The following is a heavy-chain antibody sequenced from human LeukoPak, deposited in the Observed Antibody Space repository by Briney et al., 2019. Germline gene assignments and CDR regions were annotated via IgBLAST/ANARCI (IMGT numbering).Heavy chain of an antibody. CDR3: ARHGTGYTRGFAY. V-gene: IGHV4-39*01. CDR2: IYYSGST. CDR1: GGSISSSSYY. Sequence: SETLSLTCTVSGGSISSSSYYWGWIRQPPGKGLEWIGSIYYSGSTYYNPSLKSRVTISVDTSKNQFSLKLSSVTAADTAVYYCARHGTGYTRGFAYWGQGTLVTVSS. J-gene: IGHJ4*02. D-gene: IGHD1-1*01.